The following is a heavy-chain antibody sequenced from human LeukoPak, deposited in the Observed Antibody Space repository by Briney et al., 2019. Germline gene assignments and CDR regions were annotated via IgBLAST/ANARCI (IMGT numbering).Heavy chain of an antibody. J-gene: IGHJ6*03. V-gene: IGHV4-4*09. CDR1: GGSISSYY. D-gene: IGHD3-10*01. CDR3: ARRLSPGGRSYYYYYYMDV. CDR2: IYTSGST. Sequence: SETLSLTCTVSGGSISSYYWSWIRQPPGKGLEWIGYIYTSGSTNYNPPLKSRVTISVDTSKNQFSLKLSSVTAADTAVYYCARRLSPGGRSYYYYYYMDVWGKGTTVTVSS.